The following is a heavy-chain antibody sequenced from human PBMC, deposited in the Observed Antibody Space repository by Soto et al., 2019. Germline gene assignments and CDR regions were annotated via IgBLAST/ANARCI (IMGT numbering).Heavy chain of an antibody. Sequence: QVQLVESGGGVVQPGRSLRLSCAASGFTFSSYGMHWVRQAPGNGLEWVAVISYDGSNKYYADSVKGRFTISRDNSKNTLYLQMNSLRAEDTAVYYCAKAHVLRFLEWLSEDYYGMDVWGQGTTVTVSS. J-gene: IGHJ6*02. CDR2: ISYDGSNK. V-gene: IGHV3-30*18. D-gene: IGHD3-3*01. CDR3: AKAHVLRFLEWLSEDYYGMDV. CDR1: GFTFSSYG.